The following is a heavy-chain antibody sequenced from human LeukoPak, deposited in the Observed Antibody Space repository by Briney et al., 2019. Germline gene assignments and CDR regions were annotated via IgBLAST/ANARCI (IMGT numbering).Heavy chain of an antibody. CDR3: ARGISGWIFDY. D-gene: IGHD6-19*01. Sequence: GGSLRLSCAASRFTVSSNYMSWVRQAPGKGLEWVSVIYSGGSTYYADSVKGRFTISRDNSKNTLYLQMNSLRAEDTAVYYCARGISGWIFDYWGQGTLVTVSS. CDR2: IYSGGST. J-gene: IGHJ4*02. V-gene: IGHV3-53*01. CDR1: RFTVSSNY.